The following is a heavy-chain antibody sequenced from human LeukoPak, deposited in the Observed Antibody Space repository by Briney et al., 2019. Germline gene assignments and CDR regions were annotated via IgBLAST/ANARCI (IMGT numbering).Heavy chain of an antibody. J-gene: IGHJ4*02. CDR2: MKHDRSAK. CDR3: ARDVDGNLDY. CDR1: GFTLSTFW. Sequence: PGGSLRLSCVGSGFTLSTFWMAWVRQAPGKGLEWVANMKHDRSAKHYVDSVKGRFTISRDNAKNSLYLHMNSLRAEDTAVYCCARDVDGNLDYWGQGTLVTVSS. D-gene: IGHD1-14*01. V-gene: IGHV3-7*01.